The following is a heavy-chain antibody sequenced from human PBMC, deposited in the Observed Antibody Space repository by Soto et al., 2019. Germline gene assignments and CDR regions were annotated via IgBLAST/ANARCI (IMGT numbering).Heavy chain of an antibody. CDR3: ARGGYDFSGVNFDEGFDF. D-gene: IGHD3-22*01. CDR2: IFYTGIT. J-gene: IGHJ3*01. V-gene: IGHV4-59*11. CDR1: GGSLSSHF. Sequence: PSETLYLTCIVSGGSLSSHFWAWIREPPGKGLEWVGYIFYTGITNYNPSLQSRVSISVDTSKERFSLTLNSVTAADTAVYYRARGGYDFSGVNFDEGFDFWGQGIPVTVSS.